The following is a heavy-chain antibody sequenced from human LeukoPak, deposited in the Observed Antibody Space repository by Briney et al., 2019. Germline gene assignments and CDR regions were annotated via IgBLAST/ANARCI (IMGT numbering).Heavy chain of an antibody. Sequence: GASVKVSCKASGGTFSSYAISWVRQAPGQGLEWMGGIIPIFGTANYAQKFQGRVTITTDESTSTAYMELSSLRSEDTAVYYCATDRDSRAEYFQHWGQGTLVTVSS. V-gene: IGHV1-69*05. J-gene: IGHJ1*01. CDR1: GGTFSSYA. CDR2: IIPIFGTA. D-gene: IGHD2-21*02. CDR3: ATDRDSRAEYFQH.